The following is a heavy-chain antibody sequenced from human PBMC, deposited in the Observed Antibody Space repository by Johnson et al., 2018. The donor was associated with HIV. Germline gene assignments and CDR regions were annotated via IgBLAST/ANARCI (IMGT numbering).Heavy chain of an antibody. J-gene: IGHJ3*02. V-gene: IGHV3-13*01. CDR1: GFTFSSYD. CDR3: ARVQLERRNPRGSAAFDI. D-gene: IGHD1-1*01. Sequence: VTLVESGGGVVRPGGSLRLSCAASGFTFSSYDMHWVRQATGKGLEWVSTIGTAGDTYYPGSVTGRFTVSREDAKNSLYLQMNSLRAGDTALYYCARVQLERRNPRGSAAFDIWGQGTMVTVSS. CDR2: IGTAGDT.